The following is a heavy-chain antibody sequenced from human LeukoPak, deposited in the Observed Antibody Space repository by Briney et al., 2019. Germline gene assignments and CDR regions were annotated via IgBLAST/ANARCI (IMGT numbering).Heavy chain of an antibody. V-gene: IGHV1-2*02. D-gene: IGHD3-10*01. CDR1: EYTFTDYY. J-gene: IGHJ4*02. Sequence: ASVKVSCKASEYTFTDYYIHWVRQAPGQGLEWMGWINPNSGGTNYAQKFQGRVTMTRDTSISTAYMELSRLRSDDTAVYYCARSGLGYGSGSHFDYWGQGTLVTVSS. CDR3: ARSGLGYGSGSHFDY. CDR2: INPNSGGT.